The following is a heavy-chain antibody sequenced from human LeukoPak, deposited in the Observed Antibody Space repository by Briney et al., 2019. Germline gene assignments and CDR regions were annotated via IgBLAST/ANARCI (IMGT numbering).Heavy chain of an antibody. CDR2: ISYDGSNK. Sequence: GGSLRLSCAASGFTFSSYGMHWVRQAPGKGLEWVAVISYDGSNKYYADSVKGRFTISRDNSKNTLYLQMNSLRAEDTAVYYCAKQDPYSSSSYYYGMDVWGQGTTVTVSS. V-gene: IGHV3-30*18. CDR3: AKQDPYSSSSYYYGMDV. CDR1: GFTFSSYG. D-gene: IGHD6-13*01. J-gene: IGHJ6*02.